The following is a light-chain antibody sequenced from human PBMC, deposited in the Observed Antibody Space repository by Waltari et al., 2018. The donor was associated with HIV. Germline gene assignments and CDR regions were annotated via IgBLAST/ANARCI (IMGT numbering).Light chain of an antibody. J-gene: IGKJ2*01. CDR2: GAA. CDR3: QQYNNWHT. Sequence: TVMTQSPATLSVSPGERATLSCRASQSVSNNLAWYQQKPGQSPRLLIYGAATRAAGIQARVSGSGSGTEFTLTITSLQSEDSALYYCQQYNNWHTFGQGTKLEIK. CDR1: QSVSNN. V-gene: IGKV3-15*01.